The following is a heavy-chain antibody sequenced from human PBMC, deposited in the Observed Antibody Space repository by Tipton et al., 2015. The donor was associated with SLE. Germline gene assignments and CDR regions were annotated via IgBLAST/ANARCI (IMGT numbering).Heavy chain of an antibody. CDR1: GGSFSGHY. D-gene: IGHD2-8*02. Sequence: TLSLTCAVYGGSFSGHYWSWIRQPPGKGLEWIGEINHIGGTNYNPSLKSRVTMSVDTSKNQFSLNLSSVTAADTAVYYCARAVARVVYARVRAFDIWGQGTLVTVSS. CDR2: INHIGGT. V-gene: IGHV4-34*01. CDR3: ARAVARVVYARVRAFDI. J-gene: IGHJ3*02.